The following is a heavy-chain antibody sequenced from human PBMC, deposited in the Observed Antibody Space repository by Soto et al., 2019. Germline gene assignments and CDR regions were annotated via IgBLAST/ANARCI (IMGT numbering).Heavy chain of an antibody. D-gene: IGHD2-15*01. CDR1: GFTFSSYA. CDR3: ARDSVVVVAGGSYFDY. Sequence: GGSLRLSCAASGFTFSSYAMHWVRQAPGKGLEWVAVISYDGSNKYYADSVKGRFTISRDNSKNTLYLQMNSLRAEDTAVYYCARDSVVVVAGGSYFDYWGQGTLVTVSS. CDR2: ISYDGSNK. V-gene: IGHV3-30-3*01. J-gene: IGHJ4*02.